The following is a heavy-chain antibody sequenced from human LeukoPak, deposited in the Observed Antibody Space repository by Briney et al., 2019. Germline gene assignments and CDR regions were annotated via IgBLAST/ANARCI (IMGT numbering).Heavy chain of an antibody. J-gene: IGHJ6*03. CDR3: ARGPLTGEHYHYYMDV. CDR1: GYSFSTFD. V-gene: IGHV1-8*03. CDR2: MNPNTGKT. Sequence: ASVKVSCKASGYSFSTFDINWVRQAPGQGLEWMGWMNPNTGKTGYAQKFQGRVTIIGNSSGSTVDMELSSLTTDDTAVYYCARGPLTGEHYHYYMDVWGKGTTVTVSS. D-gene: IGHD7-27*01.